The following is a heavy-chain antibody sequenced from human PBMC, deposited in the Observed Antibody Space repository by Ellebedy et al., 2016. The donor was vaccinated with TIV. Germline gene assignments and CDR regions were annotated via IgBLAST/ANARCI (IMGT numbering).Heavy chain of an antibody. Sequence: SETLSLTCTVSGGPISSSTYYWGWIRQPPGKGLEWFGGIYYSGRTNYNPSLKSRVTISVDTSKNQFSLKLSAVTAADKAVYYCARGGQQLVWGQGTLVTVSS. D-gene: IGHD6-6*01. V-gene: IGHV4-39*07. CDR2: IYYSGRT. CDR1: GGPISSSTYY. J-gene: IGHJ4*02. CDR3: ARGGQQLV.